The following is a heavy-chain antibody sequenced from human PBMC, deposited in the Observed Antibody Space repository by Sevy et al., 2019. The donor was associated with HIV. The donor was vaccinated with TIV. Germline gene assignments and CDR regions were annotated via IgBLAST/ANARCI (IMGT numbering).Heavy chain of an antibody. J-gene: IGHJ6*02. CDR2: IYYSGST. CDR1: GGSISSSSYY. Sequence: SETLSLTCTVSGGSISSSSYYWGWIRQPPGKGLEWIGSIYYSGSTYYNPSLKSRVTISVDTSKNQFSLKLSSVTAADTAVYYCAAPTVTIPTRYYYGMDVWGQGTTVTVSS. CDR3: AAPTVTIPTRYYYGMDV. D-gene: IGHD4-17*01. V-gene: IGHV4-39*01.